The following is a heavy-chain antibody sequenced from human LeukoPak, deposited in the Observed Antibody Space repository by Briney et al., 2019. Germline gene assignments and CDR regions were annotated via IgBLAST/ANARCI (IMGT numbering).Heavy chain of an antibody. J-gene: IGHJ4*02. D-gene: IGHD4-17*01. V-gene: IGHV3-23*01. Sequence: QPSETLSLTCAVYGGSFSGYYWSWVRQAPGKGLDWVSAVSASGGTTYYADSVKGRFTISRDNSKNMLYLQMNSLRAEDTAVYYCAINYGDLGGWGQGTLVTVSS. CDR2: VSASGGTT. CDR1: GGSFSGYY. CDR3: AINYGDLGG.